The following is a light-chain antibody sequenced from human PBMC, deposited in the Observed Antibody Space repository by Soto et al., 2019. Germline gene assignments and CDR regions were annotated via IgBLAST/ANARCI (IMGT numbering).Light chain of an antibody. CDR1: QSINRH. J-gene: IGKJ4*01. Sequence: EIVLTQSPATLSLSPGERATLSCRASQSINRHLAWYRQKPGQAPRLLIYDASNRATGIPARFSGSGSGTDFTLTIRSLEPEDFGVYYCQQRSNWPPVNFGGGTKGDIK. CDR2: DAS. V-gene: IGKV3-11*01. CDR3: QQRSNWPPVN.